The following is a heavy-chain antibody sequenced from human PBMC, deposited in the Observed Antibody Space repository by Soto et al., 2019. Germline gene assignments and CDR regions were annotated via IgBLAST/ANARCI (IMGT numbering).Heavy chain of an antibody. Sequence: PSETLSLTCTVSGCSISSGGYYWGWIRQHPGKGLEWIGYIYYSGSTYYNSSLRSRVSISIATSKNQFSLKLSSVTAADTAVYYCARTGFCGGDCYWFDPWRQGTLVTVSS. J-gene: IGHJ5*02. CDR1: GCSISSGGYY. CDR2: IYYSGST. CDR3: ARTGFCGGDCYWFDP. D-gene: IGHD2-21*02. V-gene: IGHV4-31*03.